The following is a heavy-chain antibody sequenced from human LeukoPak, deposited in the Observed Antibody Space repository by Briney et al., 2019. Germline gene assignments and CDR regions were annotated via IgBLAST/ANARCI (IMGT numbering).Heavy chain of an antibody. Sequence: SETLSLTCTVSGGSISSYYWSWIRQPPGKGLEWIGYIYYSGSTNYNPSLKGRVTISVDTSKNQFSLRLSSVTAADTAVYYCARGTPSAYCGGDCYINRFDPWGQGTLVTVSS. CDR2: IYYSGST. V-gene: IGHV4-59*12. D-gene: IGHD2-21*02. CDR3: ARGTPSAYCGGDCYINRFDP. J-gene: IGHJ5*02. CDR1: GGSISSYY.